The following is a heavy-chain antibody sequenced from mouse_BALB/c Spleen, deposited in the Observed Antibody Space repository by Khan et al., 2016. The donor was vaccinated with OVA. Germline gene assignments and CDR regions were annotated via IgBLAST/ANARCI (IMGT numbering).Heavy chain of an antibody. CDR3: SRPAYEGYYDY. V-gene: IGHV1S137*01. J-gene: IGHJ2*01. CDR2: ISTYSGNT. CDR1: GYTFTDYA. D-gene: IGHD2-3*01. Sequence: QVQLQQSGPELVRPGVSVKISCKGSGYTFTDYAMYWVKQSHAKSLEWIGLISTYSGNTNYNQKFKGKATMTVDKSSSTAYMELARLTSEASAISYCSRPAYEGYYDYWGQGTTLTVSS.